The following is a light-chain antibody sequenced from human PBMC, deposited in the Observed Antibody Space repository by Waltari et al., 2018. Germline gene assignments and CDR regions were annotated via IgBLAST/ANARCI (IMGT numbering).Light chain of an antibody. V-gene: IGKV1-5*03. CDR1: QSISNW. CDR3: QQYNSYSLLT. CDR2: KAS. J-gene: IGKJ4*01. Sequence: DIQMTQSTFTLSASVGDRVIITCRASQSISNWLAWYQHKPGKAPKLLIYKASTLASGVPSRFSGSGSGKDFSLTISSLQPNDFATYYCQQYNSYSLLTFGGGTKVEIK.